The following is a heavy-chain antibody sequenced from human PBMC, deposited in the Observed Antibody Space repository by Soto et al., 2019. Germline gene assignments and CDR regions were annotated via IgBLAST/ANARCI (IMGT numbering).Heavy chain of an antibody. CDR2: IYYSGST. D-gene: IGHD4-17*01. Sequence: SETLSLTCTVSGGSISSSSYYWGWIRQPPGKGLEWIGSIYYSGSTYYNPSLKSRVTISVDTSKNQFSLKLSSVTAADTAVYYCASCTVTTEVFDPWGQGTLVTVSS. CDR1: GGSISSSSYY. CDR3: ASCTVTTEVFDP. J-gene: IGHJ5*02. V-gene: IGHV4-39*01.